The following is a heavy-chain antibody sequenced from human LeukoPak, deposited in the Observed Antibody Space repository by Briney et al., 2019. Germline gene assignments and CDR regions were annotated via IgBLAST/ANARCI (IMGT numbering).Heavy chain of an antibody. CDR1: GGSISSSSYY. CDR3: ARANRGGVRGVDL. Sequence: SETLSLTCTVSGGSISSSSYYWGWIRQPPGKGLEWIGSIYYSGSTYYNPSLKSRVTISVDTSKNQFSLKLSSVTAADTAVYYCARANRGGVRGVDLWGQGTLVTVSS. D-gene: IGHD3-10*01. J-gene: IGHJ4*02. V-gene: IGHV4-39*07. CDR2: IYYSGST.